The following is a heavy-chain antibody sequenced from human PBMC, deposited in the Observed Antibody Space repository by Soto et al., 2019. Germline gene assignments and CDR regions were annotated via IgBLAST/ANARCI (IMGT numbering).Heavy chain of an antibody. V-gene: IGHV3-7*01. Sequence: EVQLVESGGGLVQPGGSLRLSCAASGISFRSTWMSWVRQAPGKGLQWVANINQDGSTQYYGDSVRGRCTISSANADNSLSLPMNSLTADDTAVYYCATEDWFRFDYWGQGTLVTVSS. CDR3: ATEDWFRFDY. CDR1: GISFRSTW. J-gene: IGHJ4*02. CDR2: INQDGSTQ. D-gene: IGHD3-9*01.